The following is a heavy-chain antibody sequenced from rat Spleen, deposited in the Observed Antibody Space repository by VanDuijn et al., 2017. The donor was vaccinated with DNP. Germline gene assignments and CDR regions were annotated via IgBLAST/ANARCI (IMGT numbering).Heavy chain of an antibody. CDR2: ITNGGGTT. Sequence: EVQLVESGGGLVQPGRSMKLSCAASGFTFSNYYMVWVRQAPTKGLEWVASITNGGGTTYYRDSVKGRFTISRDNAQNTLYLQMNSLRSEDTATYYCTRGENNYIYWYFDFWGPGTMVTVSS. D-gene: IGHD1-10*01. J-gene: IGHJ1*01. V-gene: IGHV5-25*01. CDR3: TRGENNYIYWYFDF. CDR1: GFTFSNYY.